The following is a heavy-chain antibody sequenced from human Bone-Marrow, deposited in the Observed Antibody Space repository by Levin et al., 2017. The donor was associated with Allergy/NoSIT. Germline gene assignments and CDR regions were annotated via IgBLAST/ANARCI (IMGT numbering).Heavy chain of an antibody. CDR2: IYYSGST. Sequence: TSETLSLTCTVSGGSISSGGYYWSWIRQHPGKGLEWIGYIYYSGSTYYNPSLKSRVTISVDTSKNQFSLKLSSVTAADTAVYYCLCFSRVPPTIHWGQGTLVTVSS. J-gene: IGHJ4*02. D-gene: IGHD1-26*01. CDR3: LCFSRVPPTIH. CDR1: GGSISSGGYY. V-gene: IGHV4-31*03.